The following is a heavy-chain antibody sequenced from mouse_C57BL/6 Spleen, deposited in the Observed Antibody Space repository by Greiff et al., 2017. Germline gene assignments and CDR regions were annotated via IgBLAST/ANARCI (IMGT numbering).Heavy chain of an antibody. CDR3: PRGDYYAMDY. Sequence: VQLQESGPELVKPGASVKISCKASGYSFTSYYIHWVKQRPGQGLEWIGWIYPGSGTTKYNEKFKGKATLTAGTSSSTAYMQLSSLTSEDSAVYYCPRGDYYAMDYWGQGTSVTVSS. CDR2: IYPGSGTT. CDR1: GYSFTSYY. J-gene: IGHJ4*01. V-gene: IGHV1-66*01.